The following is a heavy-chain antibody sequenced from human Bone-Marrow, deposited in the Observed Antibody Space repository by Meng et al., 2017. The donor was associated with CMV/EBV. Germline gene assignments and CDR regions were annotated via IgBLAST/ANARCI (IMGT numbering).Heavy chain of an antibody. CDR1: GFTFSDYY. CDR2: ISSSGSTI. Sequence: GESLKISCAASGFTFSDYYMSWIRQAPGKGLEWVSYISSSGSTIYYADSVKGRFTISRDNAKNSLYLQINSLRAEDTAVYYCARGTMVRGVRSYGYWDQGPLVPVSS. V-gene: IGHV3-11*04. J-gene: IGHJ4*02. D-gene: IGHD3-10*01. CDR3: ARGTMVRGVRSYGY.